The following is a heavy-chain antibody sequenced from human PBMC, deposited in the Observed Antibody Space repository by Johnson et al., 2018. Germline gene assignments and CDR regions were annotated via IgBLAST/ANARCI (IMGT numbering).Heavy chain of an antibody. Sequence: VQLVESGGGLVQPGGSLSLSCAGSGFTFSSSWMSWVRQAPGKGLEWVANIKQDGSAKYYVDSGKGRFTISRDNAKNSLYLQMNSMRAEDTAVYYCAREERYGSVTYYNDLNYYYGMDVWGQGTTVTVSS. CDR3: AREERYGSVTYYNDLNYYYGMDV. CDR1: GFTFSSSW. D-gene: IGHD3-10*01. CDR2: IKQDGSAK. J-gene: IGHJ6*02. V-gene: IGHV3-7*01.